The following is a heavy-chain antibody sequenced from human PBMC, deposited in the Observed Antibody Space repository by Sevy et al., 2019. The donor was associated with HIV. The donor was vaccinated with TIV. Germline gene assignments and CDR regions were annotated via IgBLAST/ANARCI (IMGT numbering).Heavy chain of an antibody. D-gene: IGHD3-22*01. V-gene: IGHV3-66*01. Sequence: GGSLRLSCPGSGLSVSDNYMNWVRQAPGKGLELVSVFYSDGRTYYADSVKGRFTISRDNSKNTLYLHMSNLRPEDTAVYYCARDRYYDASSYYYYYYGMDVWGQGTTVTVSS. CDR1: GLSVSDNY. J-gene: IGHJ6*02. CDR2: FYSDGRT. CDR3: ARDRYYDASSYYYYYYGMDV.